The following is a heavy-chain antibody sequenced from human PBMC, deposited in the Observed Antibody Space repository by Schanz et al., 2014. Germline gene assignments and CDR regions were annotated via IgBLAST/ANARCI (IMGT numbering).Heavy chain of an antibody. D-gene: IGHD1-1*01. CDR1: GFSFSSYT. CDR3: MAMGRNTSHYFDH. V-gene: IGHV3-23*01. Sequence: EVQLLESGGGLVQPGESLRLSCAASGFSFSSYTMSWVRQAPGKGLQWVSSLSGDGGTTHYADSVKGRFTISRDNYKNTLYLQMNSLSAEDTAVYYCMAMGRNTSHYFDHWGQGTLVTVSS. CDR2: LSGDGGTT. J-gene: IGHJ4*02.